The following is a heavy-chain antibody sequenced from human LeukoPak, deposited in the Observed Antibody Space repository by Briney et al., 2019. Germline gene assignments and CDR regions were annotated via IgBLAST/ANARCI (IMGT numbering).Heavy chain of an antibody. J-gene: IGHJ4*02. CDR2: ISGSGGST. V-gene: IGHV3-23*01. CDR1: GFTFSNAW. CDR3: AKGWYYYDSSGPTLDY. Sequence: GGSLRLSCAASGFTFSNAWMSWVRQAPGKGLEWVSAISGSGGSTYYADSVKGRFTISRDNSKNTLYLQMNSLRAEDTAVYYCAKGWYYYDSSGPTLDYWGQGTLVTVSS. D-gene: IGHD3-22*01.